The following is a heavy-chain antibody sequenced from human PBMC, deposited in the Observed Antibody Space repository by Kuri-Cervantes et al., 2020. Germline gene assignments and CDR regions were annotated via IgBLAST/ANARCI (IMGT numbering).Heavy chain of an antibody. D-gene: IGHD6-19*01. CDR1: GGSISSSSYY. CDR3: ARRVAGSSADD. CDR2: IYYSGST. J-gene: IGHJ4*02. V-gene: IGHV4-39*01. Sequence: SETLSLTCTVSGGSISSSSYYWGWIRQPPGKGLEWIGSIYYSGSTYYNPSLKSRVTISVDTSKNQFSLKLSSVTAADTAVYYCARRVAGSSADDWGQGTLVTVSS.